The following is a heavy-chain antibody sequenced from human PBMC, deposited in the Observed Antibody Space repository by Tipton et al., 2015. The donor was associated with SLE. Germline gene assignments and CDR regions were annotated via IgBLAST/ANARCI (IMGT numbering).Heavy chain of an antibody. CDR3: ARDAFADYSGSGSYST. CDR2: IDYSGRT. V-gene: IGHV4-39*07. J-gene: IGHJ5*01. CDR1: GGSITSSGFY. Sequence: TLSLTCTVSGGSITSSGFYWGWFRQPPGKGPEWIGSIDYSGRTYSTPPLKSPVTISVDTSKNQFSLRLSSVTAADTAVYYCARDAFADYSGSGSYSTWGHGTLVTVAS. D-gene: IGHD3-10*01.